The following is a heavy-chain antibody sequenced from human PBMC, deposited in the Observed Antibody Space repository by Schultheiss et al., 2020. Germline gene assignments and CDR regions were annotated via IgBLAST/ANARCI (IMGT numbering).Heavy chain of an antibody. D-gene: IGHD6-19*01. CDR3: AKDWAVAAHDGNY. CDR1: GFTFSSYG. V-gene: IGHV3-30*18. CDR2: ISYDGSNK. J-gene: IGHJ4*02. Sequence: GESLKISCAASGFTFSSYGMHWVRQAPGKGLEWVAVISYDGSNKYYADSVKGRFTISRDNSKNTLYLQMNSLRAEDTAVYYCAKDWAVAAHDGNYWGQGTLVTVSS.